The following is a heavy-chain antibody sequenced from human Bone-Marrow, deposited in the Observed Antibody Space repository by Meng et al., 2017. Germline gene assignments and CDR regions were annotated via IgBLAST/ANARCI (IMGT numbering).Heavy chain of an antibody. CDR1: GFAFRNHP. V-gene: IGHV3-7*01. CDR2: IKQDGSEK. D-gene: IGHD6-13*01. Sequence: GSLKISCVASGFAFRNHPMAWVRQAPGKGLEWVANIKQDGSEKYYVDSVKDRFTISRDNAQNSLYLQMNSLRAEDTAVYYCARLVAYSISWYFDYWGQGTLVTVSS. J-gene: IGHJ4*02. CDR3: ARLVAYSISWYFDY.